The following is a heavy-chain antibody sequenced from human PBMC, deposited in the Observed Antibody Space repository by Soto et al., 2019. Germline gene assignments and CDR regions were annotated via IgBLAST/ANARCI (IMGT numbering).Heavy chain of an antibody. D-gene: IGHD3-10*01. CDR2: ISKSGDST. CDR3: AKGSFGFDY. V-gene: IGHV3-23*01. CDR1: GVTFTSYA. Sequence: LRLSCAASGVTFTSYAITWVRQVPGEGLQWVSSISKSGDSTYYADSVKGRFTTSRDNSKNTLYLQMNSLRAEDTAIYYCAKGSFGFDYWGQGTLVTVSS. J-gene: IGHJ4*02.